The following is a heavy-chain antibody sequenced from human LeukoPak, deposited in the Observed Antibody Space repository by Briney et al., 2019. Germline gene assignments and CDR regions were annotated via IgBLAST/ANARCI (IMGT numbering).Heavy chain of an antibody. CDR2: IYYTGST. D-gene: IGHD3-3*01. Sequence: ETLSLTCTVSGGSISSYHWSWIRQPPGKGLEWIGHIYYTGSTNYNPSLKSRVTISLDTSKNQFSLKLSSVTAADTAVYYCTRSLGVVIHGGMDVWGQGTAVTVSS. CDR1: GGSISSYH. CDR3: TRSLGVVIHGGMDV. J-gene: IGHJ6*02. V-gene: IGHV4-59*01.